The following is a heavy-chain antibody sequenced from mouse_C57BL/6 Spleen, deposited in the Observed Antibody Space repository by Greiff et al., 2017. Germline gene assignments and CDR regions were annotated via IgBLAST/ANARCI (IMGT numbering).Heavy chain of an antibody. D-gene: IGHD2-4*01. CDR2: IWGGGST. CDR3: AKHGNDYDGYYAMDY. V-gene: IGHV2-9*01. J-gene: IGHJ4*01. Sequence: VKLMESGPGLVAPSQSLYITCTVSGFSLTSYGVNWVRQPPGKGLEWLGEIWGGGSTNNNSALMSRLGISKDNSKSQVFLKMNSRQTDDTAMYYCAKHGNDYDGYYAMDYWGQGTSVTVSS. CDR1: GFSLTSYG.